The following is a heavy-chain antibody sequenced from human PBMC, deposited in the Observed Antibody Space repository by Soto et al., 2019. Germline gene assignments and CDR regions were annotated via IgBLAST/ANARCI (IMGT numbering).Heavy chain of an antibody. CDR2: ISAYNGNT. V-gene: IGHV1-18*01. D-gene: IGHD2-21*01. CDR1: GYTFTTYG. J-gene: IGHJ4*02. CDR3: ARDHDCGMPAL. Sequence: QVQLVQSGAEVKKPGASVKVSCKTSGYTFTTYGISWVRQAPGQGLEWMGWISAYNGNTNYAQKFQGRVTVTPDPSTNTAYMELRILRADDTAVYYCARDHDCGMPALWGQGTLVTVSS.